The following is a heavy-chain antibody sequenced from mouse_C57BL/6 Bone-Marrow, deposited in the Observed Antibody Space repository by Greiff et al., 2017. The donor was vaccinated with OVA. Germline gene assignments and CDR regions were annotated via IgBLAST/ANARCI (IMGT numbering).Heavy chain of an antibody. CDR2: IDPENGAT. D-gene: IGHD2-3*01. CDR3: TTLDGSKGFAY. J-gene: IGHJ3*01. CDR1: GFNIKDDY. Sequence: VQLQQSGAELVRPGASVKLSCTASGFNIKDDYMHWVKQRPEQGLEWIGWIDPENGATEYASKFQGKATITADTSSNTAYLQLSSLTSEDTAVDYCTTLDGSKGFAYWGQGTLVTVSA. V-gene: IGHV14-4*01.